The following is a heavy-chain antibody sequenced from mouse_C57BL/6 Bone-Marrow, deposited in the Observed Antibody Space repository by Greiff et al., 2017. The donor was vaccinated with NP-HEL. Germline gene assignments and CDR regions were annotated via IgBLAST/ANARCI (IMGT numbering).Heavy chain of an antibody. Sequence: VQLQQSGPELVKPGASVKISCKASGYSFTSYYIHWVKQRPGQGLEWIGWIYPGGGNTKYNEKFKGKATLTADTSSSTAYMQLSSLTSEDSAVYYCVKGYYGSSTWGQGTTLTVSS. J-gene: IGHJ2*01. D-gene: IGHD1-1*01. V-gene: IGHV1-66*01. CDR2: IYPGGGNT. CDR1: GYSFTSYY. CDR3: VKGYYGSST.